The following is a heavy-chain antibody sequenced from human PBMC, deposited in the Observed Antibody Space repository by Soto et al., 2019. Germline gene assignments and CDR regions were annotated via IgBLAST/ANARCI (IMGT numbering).Heavy chain of an antibody. V-gene: IGHV3-33*01. D-gene: IGHD5-12*01. CDR2: IWYDGSNK. CDR1: GFTFSSYG. Sequence: QVQLVESGGGVVQPGRSLRLSCAASGFTFSSYGMHWVRQAPGKGLEWVAVIWYDGSNKYYADSVKGRFTISRDNSKNTLYLQMNSLRAEDTAVYYCVRVATIGYYYYGMDVWGQGTTVTVSS. CDR3: VRVATIGYYYYGMDV. J-gene: IGHJ6*02.